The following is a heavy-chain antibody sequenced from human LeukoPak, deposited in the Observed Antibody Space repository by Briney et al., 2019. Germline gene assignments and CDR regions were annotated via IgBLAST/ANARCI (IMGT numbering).Heavy chain of an antibody. CDR3: ARGGQRYYFDY. CDR1: GGSFSGYY. Sequence: SETLSLTCAVYGGSFSGYYRSWIRQPPGKGLEWIGEINHSGSTNYNPSLKSRVTISVDTSKNQFSLKLSSVTAADTAVYYCARGGQRYYFDYWGQGTLVTVSS. V-gene: IGHV4-34*01. D-gene: IGHD4-17*01. J-gene: IGHJ4*02. CDR2: INHSGST.